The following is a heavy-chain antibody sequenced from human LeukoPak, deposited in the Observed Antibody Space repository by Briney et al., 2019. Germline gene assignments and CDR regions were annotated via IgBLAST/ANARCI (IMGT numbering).Heavy chain of an antibody. CDR1: GGSISSGGYY. J-gene: IGHJ4*01. CDR2: IYYSGST. Sequence: SETLSLTCTVSGGSISSGGYYWSWIRQHPGKGLEWIGYIYYSGSTYYNPSLKSRVTISVDTSKNQFSLKLSSVTAADTAVYYCAREGPHGALAAAGSFDYWGQGTLVTVSS. V-gene: IGHV4-31*03. D-gene: IGHD6-13*01. CDR3: AREGPHGALAAAGSFDY.